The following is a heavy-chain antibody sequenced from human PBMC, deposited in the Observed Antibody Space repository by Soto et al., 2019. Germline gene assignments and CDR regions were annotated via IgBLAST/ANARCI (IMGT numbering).Heavy chain of an antibody. CDR3: ATLGRCGSCYSPHYYYYYMDV. CDR2: FDPEDGET. CDR1: GYTLTELS. D-gene: IGHD2-15*01. J-gene: IGHJ6*03. Sequence: AASVKVSCKVSGYTLTELSMHWVRQAPGKRLEWMGGFDPEDGETIYAQKFQGRVTMTEDTSTDTAYMELSSLRSEDTAVYYCATLGRCGSCYSPHYYYYYMDVWGKGTTVTVSS. V-gene: IGHV1-24*01.